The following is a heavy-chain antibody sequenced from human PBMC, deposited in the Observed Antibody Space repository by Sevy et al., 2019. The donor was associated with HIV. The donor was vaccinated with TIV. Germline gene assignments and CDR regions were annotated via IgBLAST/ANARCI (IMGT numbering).Heavy chain of an antibody. Sequence: GGSLRLSCVASGFTFSSYEMNWVRQAPGKGLEWVSYISNSGTSMYYSDSVKGRFPISRDKARNSLYLQMNSLRAEDTAVYYCARDLPPSATTVAHFDCWGQGTLVTVSS. D-gene: IGHD4-17*01. CDR1: GFTFSSYE. V-gene: IGHV3-48*03. J-gene: IGHJ4*02. CDR2: ISNSGTSM. CDR3: ARDLPPSATTVAHFDC.